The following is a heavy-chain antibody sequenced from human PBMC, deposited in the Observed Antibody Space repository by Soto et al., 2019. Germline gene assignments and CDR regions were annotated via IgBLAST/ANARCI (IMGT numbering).Heavy chain of an antibody. CDR3: ARGGYASGYYHYAMEL. Sequence: EVQLVESGGGLVQPGGSLRLSCAASGFTFSSYDMHWLRQTPGKGLEWVSAIGSAGDTYYLGSVKGRFTISRDNAKASVYLHVNSLSPGDTAVYFCARGGYASGYYHYAMELGGQGTTVSVSS. J-gene: IGHJ6*02. D-gene: IGHD6-19*01. CDR1: GFTFSSYD. V-gene: IGHV3-13*01. CDR2: IGSAGDT.